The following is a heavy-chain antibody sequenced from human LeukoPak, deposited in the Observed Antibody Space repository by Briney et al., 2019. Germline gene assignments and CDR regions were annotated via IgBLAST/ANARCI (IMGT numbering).Heavy chain of an antibody. CDR1: GGSISSSNW. J-gene: IGHJ2*01. CDR2: IYHSGST. Sequence: PSETLSLTCAVSGGSISSSNWWSWVRQPPGKGLEWIGEIYHSGSTNYNPSLKSRVTISVDKSKNQFSLKLSSVTAADTAVYYCARDFPIAAAGNWYFDLWGRGTLVTVSS. CDR3: ARDFPIAAAGNWYFDL. V-gene: IGHV4-4*02. D-gene: IGHD6-13*01.